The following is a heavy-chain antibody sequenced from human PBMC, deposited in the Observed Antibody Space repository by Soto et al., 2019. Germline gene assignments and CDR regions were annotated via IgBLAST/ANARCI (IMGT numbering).Heavy chain of an antibody. CDR3: VRQGIGPVHGLVDV. D-gene: IGHD6-19*01. J-gene: IGHJ6*02. CDR1: SGPTSSHN. CDR2: VYNTGGT. V-gene: IGHV4-59*08. Sequence: QEQLQQSGPGLVKPSETLSLTCTVSSGPTSSHNWGWIRQPPGRGLEWIGYVYNTGGTSYNPTLRSGVTPPADPSTKHSSLTLSPVTAADPAVYYCVRQGIGPVHGLVDVWGPGTTVSVSS.